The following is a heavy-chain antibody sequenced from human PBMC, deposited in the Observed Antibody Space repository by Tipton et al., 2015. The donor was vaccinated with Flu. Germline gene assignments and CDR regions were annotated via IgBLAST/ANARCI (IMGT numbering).Heavy chain of an antibody. CDR2: IHHSGTT. V-gene: IGHV4-31*03. J-gene: IGHJ4*02. Sequence: TLSLTCTVSGDSISSGAYCWTWIRQHPGKGLEWIGYIHHSGTTYYNPSLKSRLTISIDTSRNQFSLRLSSVTAADTAVYYCARHTGDSVRGVIDYWGQGTLVTVSS. CDR3: ARHTGDSVRGVIDY. CDR1: GDSISSGAYC. D-gene: IGHD3-10*02.